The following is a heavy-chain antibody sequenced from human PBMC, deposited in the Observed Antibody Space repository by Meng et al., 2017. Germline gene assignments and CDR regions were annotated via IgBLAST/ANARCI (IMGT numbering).Heavy chain of an antibody. D-gene: IGHD3-22*01. CDR2: IYPGDSDT. J-gene: IGHJ5*02. V-gene: IGHV5-51*01. Sequence: GGSLRLSCKGSGYSFTSYWIGRVRQMPGKGLEWMGIIYPGDSDTRYSPSFQGQVTISADKSISTAYLQWSSLKASDTAMYYCARQGDHYYDSSGYSLLGVWFDPWGQGTLVTVSS. CDR3: ARQGDHYYDSSGYSLLGVWFDP. CDR1: GYSFTSYW.